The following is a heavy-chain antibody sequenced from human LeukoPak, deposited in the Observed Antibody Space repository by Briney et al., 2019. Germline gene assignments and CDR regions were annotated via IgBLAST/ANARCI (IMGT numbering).Heavy chain of an antibody. Sequence: GESLKISCKGSGYSFVDYWIGWVRQMRGKGLEWMGIIYPGDSATRYSPSFQGQVTISADESISTAYLQWSSLKASDTAMYYCARHSNDYCDYWGQGTLVTVSS. V-gene: IGHV5-51*01. CDR1: GYSFVDYW. D-gene: IGHD2-2*01. CDR2: IYPGDSAT. CDR3: ARHSNDYCDY. J-gene: IGHJ4*02.